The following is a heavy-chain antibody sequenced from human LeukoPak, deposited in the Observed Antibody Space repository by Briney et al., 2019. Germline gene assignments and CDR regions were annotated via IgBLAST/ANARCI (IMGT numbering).Heavy chain of an antibody. CDR1: GLTFSNAW. J-gene: IGHJ4*02. Sequence: GGSLRLSCAASGLTFSNAWMSWVRQAPGKGLEWVGRIKSKTEGGTTDYAAPVKGRFTISRDDSKNTLYLQMNSLKTEDTAVYYCTTDEWSWGQGTLITVSS. CDR2: IKSKTEGGTT. CDR3: TTDEWS. V-gene: IGHV3-15*01. D-gene: IGHD3-3*01.